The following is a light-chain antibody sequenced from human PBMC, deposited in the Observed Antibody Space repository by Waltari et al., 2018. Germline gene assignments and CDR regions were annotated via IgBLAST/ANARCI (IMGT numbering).Light chain of an antibody. V-gene: IGKV2-30*01. CDR3: MQGTHWPHT. CDR1: HGLVFGDGNTY. CDR2: TVS. J-gene: IGKJ2*01. Sequence: EVVMTQSPLTLSVTLGQPASSPCTSSHGLVFGDGNTYLNWFQQKPGQSPRRLIYTVSNRDFGVPDRFSGSGSGTDFTLRISRVEADDVGFYYCMQGTHWPHTFGQGTRLEI.